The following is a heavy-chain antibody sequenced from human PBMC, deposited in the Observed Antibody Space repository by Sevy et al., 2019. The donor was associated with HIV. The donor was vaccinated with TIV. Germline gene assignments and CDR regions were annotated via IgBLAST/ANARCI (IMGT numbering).Heavy chain of an antibody. J-gene: IGHJ4*02. CDR1: GFTFSSYG. V-gene: IGHV3-33*01. Sequence: GGSLRLSCAVSGFTFSSYGMHWVRQAPGKGLEWVAGIWYDESNKYYADSVKGRFTISRDNAKNSLYLHMHSLRAEDTAVYYCARAYYKFCGGDCYLDYWGQGTLVTVSS. D-gene: IGHD2-21*02. CDR3: ARAYYKFCGGDCYLDY. CDR2: IWYDESNK.